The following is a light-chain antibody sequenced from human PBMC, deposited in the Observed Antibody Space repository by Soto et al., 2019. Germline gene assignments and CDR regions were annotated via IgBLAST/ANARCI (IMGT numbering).Light chain of an antibody. CDR1: SSDVGSYNL. Sequence: QSALTQPASVSGSLGQSITISCTGTSSDVGSYNLVSWYQQHPGKAPKLMIYEDNKRPSGVSNRFSGSKSGNTASLTISGLQAEDEAHYYCCSYAPISTVVFGGGTKLTVL. V-gene: IGLV2-23*01. CDR2: EDN. CDR3: CSYAPISTVV. J-gene: IGLJ3*02.